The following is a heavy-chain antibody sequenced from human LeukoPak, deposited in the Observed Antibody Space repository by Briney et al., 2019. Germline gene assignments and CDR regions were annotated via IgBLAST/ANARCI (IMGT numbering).Heavy chain of an antibody. D-gene: IGHD3-16*01. CDR2: INPKSGGT. J-gene: IGHJ3*02. Sequence: ASVKVSCKAYGYTFTGYFIHWVRQAPGQGLEWMGWINPKSGGTNYQQKFQDRVTMTRDTSISTAYMEMSRLRSDDTAVYYCAEGKGGEAFDIWGQGTMVTVSS. CDR1: GYTFTGYF. V-gene: IGHV1-2*02. CDR3: AEGKGGEAFDI.